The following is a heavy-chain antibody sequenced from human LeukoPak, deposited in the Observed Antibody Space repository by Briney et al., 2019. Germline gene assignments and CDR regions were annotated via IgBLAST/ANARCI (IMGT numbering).Heavy chain of an antibody. CDR3: ARETSGSNDAFDI. D-gene: IGHD1-26*01. CDR2: INHSGST. V-gene: IGHV4-34*01. J-gene: IGHJ3*02. Sequence: SETLSLTCAVDGGSFSGYYWTWIRQPPGKGLEWIGKINHSGSTNYNPSLKSRVTISVDTSKNQFSLKLSSVTAADTAVYYCARETSGSNDAFDIWGQGTMVTVSS. CDR1: GGSFSGYY.